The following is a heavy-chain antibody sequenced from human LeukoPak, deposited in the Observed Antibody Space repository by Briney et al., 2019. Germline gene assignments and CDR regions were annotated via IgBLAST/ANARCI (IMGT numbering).Heavy chain of an antibody. D-gene: IGHD1-26*01. CDR1: GFTFNTEA. V-gene: IGHV3-23*01. Sequence: PGGSLRLSCTASGFTFNTEAMTWVRQAPGKGLEWVSTISDSGGTTYYTDSVKGRFTISRDSSKKIVSLQMSSLRAEDTALYYCAKGLGFLPQFDYWSQGSLVAVSS. CDR2: ISDSGGTT. CDR3: AKGLGFLPQFDY. J-gene: IGHJ4*02.